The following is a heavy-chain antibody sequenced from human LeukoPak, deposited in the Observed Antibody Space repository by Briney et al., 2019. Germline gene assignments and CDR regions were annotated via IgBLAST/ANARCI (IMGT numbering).Heavy chain of an antibody. D-gene: IGHD5-24*01. CDR1: GYRFTTYW. J-gene: IGHJ3*02. CDR3: ARLSRMATTLDAFDI. Sequence: ESLKISCKGSGYRFTTYWIGWVRQMPGKGLEWMGIIYPGDSDTRDSPSFQGRVTISADKSITTAYLQWSSLKASDTAMYYCARLSRMATTLDAFDIWGQGTMVTVSS. CDR2: IYPGDSDT. V-gene: IGHV5-51*01.